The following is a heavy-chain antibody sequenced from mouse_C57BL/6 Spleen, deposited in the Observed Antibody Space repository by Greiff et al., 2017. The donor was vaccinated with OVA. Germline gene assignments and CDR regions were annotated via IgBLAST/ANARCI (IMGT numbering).Heavy chain of an antibody. CDR2: IYPRDGST. J-gene: IGHJ4*01. Sequence: VKLMESDAELVKPGASVKISCKVSGYTFTDHTIHWMKQRPEQGLEWIGYIYPRDGSTKYNEKFKGKATLTADKSSSTAYMQLNSLTSEDSAVYFCARGIYYGNYEAMDYWGQGTSVTVSS. CDR3: ARGIYYGNYEAMDY. D-gene: IGHD2-1*01. CDR1: GYTFTDHT. V-gene: IGHV1-78*01.